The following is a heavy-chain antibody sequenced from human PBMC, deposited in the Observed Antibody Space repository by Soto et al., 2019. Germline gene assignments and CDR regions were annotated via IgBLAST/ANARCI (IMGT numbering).Heavy chain of an antibody. J-gene: IGHJ4*02. CDR1: GLPFSSHA. CDR2: ISISGGNT. D-gene: IGHD4-17*01. CDR3: ANEIRPNDY. V-gene: IGHV3-23*01. Sequence: EVQLLESGGGLVQPGGSLRLSCAASGLPFSSHAMSWVRQAPGKGLEWVSSISISGGNTYYADSVRGRFTISRDNSKHTVYLHMNSLTAEDTAIYYCANEIRPNDYWGQGTLVTVSS.